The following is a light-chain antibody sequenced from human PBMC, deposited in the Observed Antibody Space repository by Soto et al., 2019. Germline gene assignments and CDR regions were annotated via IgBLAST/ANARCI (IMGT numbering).Light chain of an antibody. CDR3: QQSYSTPRT. V-gene: IGKV1-39*01. Sequence: IQLTQYPASLSASVGNRVTITCRASQGIRSALGWYQQKPGKAPKLLIYAASSLQSGVPSRFSGSGSGTDFTLTISSLQPEDFATYYCQQSYSTPRTFGQGTKVDIK. CDR2: AAS. J-gene: IGKJ1*01. CDR1: QGIRSA.